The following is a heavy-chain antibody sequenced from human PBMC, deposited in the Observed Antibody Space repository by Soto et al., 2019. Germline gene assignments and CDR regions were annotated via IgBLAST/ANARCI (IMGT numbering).Heavy chain of an antibody. D-gene: IGHD6-13*01. J-gene: IGHJ4*02. CDR3: ARIRSSWAPYFDY. Sequence: SETLSLTCTVSGGSISSYYWSWIRQPPGKGLEWIGYIYYSGSTNYNPSLKSRVTISVDTSKNQFSLKLSSVTAADTAVYYCARIRSSWAPYFDYWGQGTLVTVSS. CDR1: GGSISSYY. V-gene: IGHV4-59*01. CDR2: IYYSGST.